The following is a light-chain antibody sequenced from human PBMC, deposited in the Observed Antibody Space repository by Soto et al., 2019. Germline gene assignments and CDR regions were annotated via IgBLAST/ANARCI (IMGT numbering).Light chain of an antibody. CDR2: STN. Sequence: VVTQEPSFSVSPGGTVTLTCGLSSGSVSTSDYPSWYQQTPGQAPRTLIYSTNTRSSGVPDRFSGSILGNKAALTITGAQADDESDYYCVLYMGSGIWVFGGGTKLTVL. J-gene: IGLJ3*02. CDR3: VLYMGSGIWV. CDR1: SGSVSTSDY. V-gene: IGLV8-61*01.